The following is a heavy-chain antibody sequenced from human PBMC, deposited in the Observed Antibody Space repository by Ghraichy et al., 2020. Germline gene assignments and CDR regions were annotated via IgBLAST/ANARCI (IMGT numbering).Heavy chain of an antibody. V-gene: IGHV3-7*03. CDR3: ARYQEQLGY. CDR1: GFTFSNHW. J-gene: IGHJ4*02. CDR2: IKQDGSEK. D-gene: IGHD6-13*01. Sequence: GGSLRLSCAVSGFTFSNHWMTWVRQAPGKGLEWVANIKQDGSEKYYVDSVKGRFTVSRDNAKNSLYLQLDSLRVEDTAIYYCARYQEQLGYWGQGTLVTVSS.